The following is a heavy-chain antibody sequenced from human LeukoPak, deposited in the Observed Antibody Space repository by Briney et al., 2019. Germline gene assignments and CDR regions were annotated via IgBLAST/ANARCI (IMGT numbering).Heavy chain of an antibody. J-gene: IGHJ4*02. CDR3: ARVRRIVVVIDY. Sequence: SETLSLPCTVSGGSIGSYYWSWLRQPPGKGLEWIGYIYYSGSTNYNPSLKSRVTISVDTSRNQFSLKLSYVTAADTAVYYCARVRRIVVVIDYWGQGTLVTVSS. CDR2: IYYSGST. CDR1: GGSIGSYY. D-gene: IGHD3-22*01. V-gene: IGHV4-59*12.